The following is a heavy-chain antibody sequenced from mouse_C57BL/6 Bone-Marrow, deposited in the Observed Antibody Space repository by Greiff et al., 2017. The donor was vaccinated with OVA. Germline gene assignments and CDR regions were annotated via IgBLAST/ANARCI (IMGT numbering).Heavy chain of an antibody. CDR2: IDPENGDT. CDR3: TTVEDSGVYFDY. CDR1: GFNIKDYY. V-gene: IGHV14-4*01. Sequence: VHVKQSGAELVRPGASVKLSCTASGFNIKDYYMHWVKQRPEQGLEWIGWIDPENGDTEYASKFQGKATITADTSSNTAYLQLSSLTSEDTAVYYCTTVEDSGVYFDYWGQGTTLTVSS. J-gene: IGHJ2*01. D-gene: IGHD3-2*02.